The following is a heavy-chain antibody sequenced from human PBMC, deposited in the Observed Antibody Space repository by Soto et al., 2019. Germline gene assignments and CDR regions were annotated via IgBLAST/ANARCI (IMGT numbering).Heavy chain of an antibody. CDR2: ISGSGDST. Sequence: EVQLLESGGGLVQPGGSLRLSCAASGFTLSSHGMSWVRRAPGKGLEWVSSISGSGDSTYYADSVKGRFTISRDNSMNTLYLQMNSLRAEDTAVYYCAKDRGSSGPYYFDYWGQGTLVTVSS. V-gene: IGHV3-23*01. J-gene: IGHJ4*02. CDR3: AKDRGSSGPYYFDY. CDR1: GFTLSSHG. D-gene: IGHD6-19*01.